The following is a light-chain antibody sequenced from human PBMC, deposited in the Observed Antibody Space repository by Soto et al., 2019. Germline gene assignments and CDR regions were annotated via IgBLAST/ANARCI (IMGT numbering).Light chain of an antibody. V-gene: IGKV3-20*01. CDR3: QQHGSSLTWT. Sequence: EIVLTQSPGTLPLSPGNRATLSCRASQSVSSGYLAWYQKKPGQAPGLLIYGASSRTTGIPDRFSGSGSGTDFTLTISRLEPEDFEVYYCQQHGSSLTWTFGQGTKVDIK. CDR2: GAS. CDR1: QSVSSGY. J-gene: IGKJ1*01.